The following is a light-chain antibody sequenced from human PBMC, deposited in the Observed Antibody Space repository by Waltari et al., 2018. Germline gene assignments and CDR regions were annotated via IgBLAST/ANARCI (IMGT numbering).Light chain of an antibody. CDR3: QTWGTDSRV. V-gene: IGLV4-69*01. J-gene: IGLJ3*02. CDR1: GGHSGNA. Sequence: QLVLTQSPSASASLGASVKLTCTLSGGHSGNAIAWHQQQPEKGPRYLMKLNSDGSHHKGDGIPDLFSGSSSGAERYLSIASVQSEDEADYYCQTWGTDSRVFGGGTKLTVL. CDR2: LNSDGSH.